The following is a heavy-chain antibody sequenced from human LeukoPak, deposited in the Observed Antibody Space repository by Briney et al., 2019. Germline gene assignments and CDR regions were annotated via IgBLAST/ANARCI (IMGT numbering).Heavy chain of an antibody. CDR2: IFYSGST. CDR3: AKSNGYGLVDI. Sequence: SETLSLTCTVSGYSISSGYYWGWIRQPPGKGLEWIGNIFYSGSTYYSPSVKSRVTISLDTSRNQFSLKLNSVTAADTAVYYCAKSNGYGLVDIWGQGTVVTVSS. V-gene: IGHV4-38-2*02. CDR1: GYSISSGYY. J-gene: IGHJ3*02. D-gene: IGHD3-10*01.